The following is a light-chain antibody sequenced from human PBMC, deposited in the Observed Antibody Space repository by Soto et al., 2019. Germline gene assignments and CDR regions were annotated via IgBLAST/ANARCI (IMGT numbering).Light chain of an antibody. J-gene: IGLJ2*01. CDR3: QSFDSSLRGGV. CDR2: GNN. Sequence: QSVLTQPPLVSGAPGQRVTISCTGSSSNIGAPYDVHWYQQLPGTAPKLLIYGNNNRPSGVPDRFSGSKSGTSASLAITGLQAEDEADYYCQSFDSSLRGGVFGGGTQLTVL. CDR1: SSNIGAPYD. V-gene: IGLV1-40*01.